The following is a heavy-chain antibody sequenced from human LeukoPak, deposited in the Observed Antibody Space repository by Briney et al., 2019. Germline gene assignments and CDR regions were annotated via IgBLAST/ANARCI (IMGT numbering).Heavy chain of an antibody. V-gene: IGHV3-30*02. CDR3: AKDRCSNGIGCYYYYMDV. D-gene: IGHD2-8*01. CDR2: VRYDSSNK. CDR1: GFTFSGYG. J-gene: IGHJ6*03. Sequence: PGRSLRLSCAASGFTFSGYGMHWVRQAPGKGLEWVAFVRYDSSNKYYADSVKGRFSISRDSSKNILNLQMNSLRAEDTAVYYCAKDRCSNGIGCYYYYMDVWGKGTTVTIYS.